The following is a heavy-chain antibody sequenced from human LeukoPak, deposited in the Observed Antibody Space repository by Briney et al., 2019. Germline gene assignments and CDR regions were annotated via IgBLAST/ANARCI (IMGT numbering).Heavy chain of an antibody. CDR3: ARGGVVPAASHFDY. J-gene: IGHJ4*02. Sequence: ASVKVSCKVSGYTLTELSMHWVRQAPGKGLEWMGGFDPEDGETIYAQKFQGRVTMTRNTSISTAYMELSSLRSEDTAVYYCARGGVVPAASHFDYWGQGTLVTVSS. D-gene: IGHD2-2*01. CDR2: FDPEDGET. V-gene: IGHV1-24*01. CDR1: GYTLTELS.